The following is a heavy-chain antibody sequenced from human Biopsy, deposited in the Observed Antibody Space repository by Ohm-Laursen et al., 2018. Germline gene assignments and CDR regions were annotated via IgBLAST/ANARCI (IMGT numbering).Heavy chain of an antibody. CDR3: ARMDCSGGSCHYYSYGMDV. Sequence: TLSLTWTVSGGSISNNNYYWGWIRQPPGKGLECIGNIHHSGSTNYNPSLKSRLTISVDTSKNQFSLKLSSVTAADTAVYYCARMDCSGGSCHYYSYGMDVWGQGTAVTVSS. D-gene: IGHD2-15*01. CDR1: GGSISNNNYY. CDR2: IHHSGST. J-gene: IGHJ6*02. V-gene: IGHV4-39*07.